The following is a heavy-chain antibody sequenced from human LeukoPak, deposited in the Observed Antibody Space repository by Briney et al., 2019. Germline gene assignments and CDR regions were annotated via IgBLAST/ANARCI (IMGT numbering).Heavy chain of an antibody. CDR2: ISYDGSNK. CDR3: ARDRLYGMDV. V-gene: IGHV3-30*04. J-gene: IGHJ6*02. Sequence: GGSLRLSCGASGFIFSTYAMHWVRQAPGKGLEWVAVISYDGSNKYYADSVKGRFTISRDNSKNTLYLQMNSLRAEDTAVYYCARDRLYGMDVWGQGTTVTVSS. D-gene: IGHD6-6*01. CDR1: GFIFSTYA.